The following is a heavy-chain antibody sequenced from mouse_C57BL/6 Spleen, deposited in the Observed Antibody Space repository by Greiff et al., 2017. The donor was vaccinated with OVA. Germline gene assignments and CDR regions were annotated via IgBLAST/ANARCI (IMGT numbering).Heavy chain of an antibody. J-gene: IGHJ3*01. V-gene: IGHV1-55*01. CDR2: IYPGSGST. D-gene: IGHD1-1*01. CDR1: GYTFTSYW. Sequence: VQLKQPGAEPVKPGASVKMSRKASGYTFTSYWITRVKQRPGQGLEWIGDIYPGSGSTNYNEKFKSKAKLTVDTSSSTACMQLSRLTSEDSAVYYCARGENYYGSFWGQGTLVTVSA. CDR3: ARGENYYGSF.